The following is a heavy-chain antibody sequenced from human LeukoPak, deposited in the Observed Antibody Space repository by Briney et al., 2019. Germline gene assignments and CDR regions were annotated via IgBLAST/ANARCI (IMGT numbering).Heavy chain of an antibody. J-gene: IGHJ3*02. Sequence: PSETLSLTCTVSGGSISDYYCSWIRQPPGKGLEWIGYIYYSGSTNYNPSLKSRVTISVDTSKNQFSLNLSSVTAADTAVYYCARYSSGWRSFDIWGQGTMVTVSS. V-gene: IGHV4-59*01. CDR1: GGSISDYY. CDR3: ARYSSGWRSFDI. D-gene: IGHD6-19*01. CDR2: IYYSGST.